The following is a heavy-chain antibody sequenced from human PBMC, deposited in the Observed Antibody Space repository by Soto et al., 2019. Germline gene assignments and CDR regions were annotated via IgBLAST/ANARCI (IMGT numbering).Heavy chain of an antibody. D-gene: IGHD3-22*01. CDR3: TTVNPYKYDSRGHYY. CDR2: IWYDGSNK. J-gene: IGHJ4*02. CDR1: GFTFSSYG. Sequence: GGSLRLSCAASGFTFSSYGMHWVRQAPGKGLEWVAVIWYDGSNKYNADSVKGLFTISRDNSKNTLYLQMNSLKTEDTAVYYCTTVNPYKYDSRGHYYWGQGTRVT. V-gene: IGHV3-33*01.